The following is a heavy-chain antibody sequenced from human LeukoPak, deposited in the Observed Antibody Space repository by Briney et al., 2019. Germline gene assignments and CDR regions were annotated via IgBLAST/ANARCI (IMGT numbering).Heavy chain of an antibody. V-gene: IGHV1-2*02. CDR1: GYTFSGYY. J-gene: IGHJ4*02. CDR2: INPNSGGT. Sequence: VASVKVSCKASGYTFSGYYIHWVRQAPGQGLEWMGWINPNSGGTNYAQKFQGRVTMTRDTSISTAYMELSRLRSDDTAVYYCARVVEGTSMIDYWGQGTLVTVSS. CDR3: ARVVEGTSMIDY. D-gene: IGHD5-18*01.